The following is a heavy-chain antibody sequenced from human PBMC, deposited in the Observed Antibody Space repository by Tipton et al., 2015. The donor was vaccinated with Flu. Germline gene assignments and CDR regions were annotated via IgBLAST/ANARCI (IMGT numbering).Heavy chain of an antibody. D-gene: IGHD3-3*01. V-gene: IGHV4-39*07. CDR1: GDSMTSSRYY. Sequence: LSLTCSVSGDSMTSSRYYWGWIRQPPGKGLEWIGSIFHSGSTYYNPSLKSRVTISVDTSKNQFSLTLISVTAADTAVYYCARVSPGVESWFDPWGQGTLVTVSS. CDR2: IFHSGST. J-gene: IGHJ5*02. CDR3: ARVSPGVESWFDP.